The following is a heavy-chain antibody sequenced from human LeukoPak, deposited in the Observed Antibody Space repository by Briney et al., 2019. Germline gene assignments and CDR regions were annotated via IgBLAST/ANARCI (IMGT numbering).Heavy chain of an antibody. Sequence: PSETLSLTCTVSGGTISSYYWSWIRQPAGKGLEWIGRIYTSGSTNYNPSLKSRVTMSVDTSKNQFSLKLSSVTAADTAVYYCARDLSGYDSTVTIYYYYYYMDVWGKGTTVTVSS. D-gene: IGHD4-17*01. V-gene: IGHV4-4*07. CDR2: IYTSGST. CDR1: GGTISSYY. CDR3: ARDLSGYDSTVTIYYYYYYMDV. J-gene: IGHJ6*03.